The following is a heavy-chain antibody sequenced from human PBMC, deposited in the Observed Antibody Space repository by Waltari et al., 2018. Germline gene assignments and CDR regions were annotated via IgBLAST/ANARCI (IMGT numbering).Heavy chain of an antibody. CDR1: GFTFIHFG. V-gene: IGHV3-30*02. CDR3: AKDAFGNTYLDF. J-gene: IGHJ4*02. D-gene: IGHD2-2*02. CDR2: IWFDGSDK. Sequence: QVNLVESGGGVVQPGGSLRLSCTTTGFTFIHFGMIWVRQAPGKGLEWVALIWFDGSDKFYADSVRGRFTISRDNSARTLYLDMDSLRLDDTAMYYCAKDAFGNTYLDFWGQGTLVTVSS.